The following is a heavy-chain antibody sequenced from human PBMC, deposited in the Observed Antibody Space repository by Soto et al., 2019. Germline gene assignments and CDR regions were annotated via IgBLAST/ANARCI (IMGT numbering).Heavy chain of an antibody. D-gene: IGHD3-22*01. CDR1: GYTSTNYG. CDR2: IIPIFGTA. J-gene: IGHJ5*02. CDR3: ARGGNYYDSSGYYAWFDP. V-gene: IGHV1-69*13. Sequence: SVKVSCKASGYTSTNYGMHWVRQAPGQRLEWMGGIIPIFGTANYAQKFQGRITITADESTSTAYMELSSLRSEDTAVYYCARGGNYYDSSGYYAWFDPWGQGTLVTVSS.